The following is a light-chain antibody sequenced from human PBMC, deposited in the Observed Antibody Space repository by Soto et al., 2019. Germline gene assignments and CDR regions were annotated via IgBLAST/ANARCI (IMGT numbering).Light chain of an antibody. CDR1: KNDIGVYDF. V-gene: IGLV2-8*01. Sequence: QSALAQPPSASGSPGQSVTISCTGTKNDIGVYDFVSWYQHHPGKAPRLIIYEVVQRPSGVPDRFSGSKVGNTASLTVSWLQAADEADYFCKSYAGSNTYVFGSGTKVTVL. J-gene: IGLJ1*01. CDR3: KSYAGSNTYV. CDR2: EVV.